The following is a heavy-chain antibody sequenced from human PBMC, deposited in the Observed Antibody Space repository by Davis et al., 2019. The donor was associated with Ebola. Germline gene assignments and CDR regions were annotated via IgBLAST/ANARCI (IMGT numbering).Heavy chain of an antibody. CDR2: INAGNGNT. Sequence: ASVKVSCKASGGTFSSYAMHWVRQAPGQRLEWMGWINAGNGNTKYSQKFQGRVTITRDTSASTAYMELSSLRSEDTAVYYCARGEYDFWSGFDYWGQGTLVTVSS. CDR1: GGTFSSYA. V-gene: IGHV1-3*01. D-gene: IGHD3-3*01. J-gene: IGHJ4*02. CDR3: ARGEYDFWSGFDY.